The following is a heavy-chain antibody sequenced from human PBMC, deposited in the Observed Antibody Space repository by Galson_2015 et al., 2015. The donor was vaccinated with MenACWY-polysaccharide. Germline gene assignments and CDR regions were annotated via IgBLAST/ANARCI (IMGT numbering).Heavy chain of an antibody. J-gene: IGHJ5*02. CDR1: RFTFSAIW. CDR2: INVDGSQQ. D-gene: IGHD7-27*01. V-gene: IGHV3-7*01. Sequence: SLRLSCAASRFTFSAIWMSWVRQAPGKGLEWVALINVDGSQQYYMDSVKGRFAISRDNAKNPLYLQINSLRAEDTAVYYCARDPNWGNSFGPWGQGTLVTVSS. CDR3: ARDPNWGNSFGP.